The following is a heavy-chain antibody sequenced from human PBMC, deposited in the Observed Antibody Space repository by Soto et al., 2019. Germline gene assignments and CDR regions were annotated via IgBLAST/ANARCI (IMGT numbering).Heavy chain of an antibody. V-gene: IGHV4-39*01. CDR3: ARHNLCRVPRYSSSWYCYMDV. CDR2: IYYSGST. Sequence: SETLSLTCTVSGGSISSSSYYWGWIRQPPGKGLEWIGSIYYSGSTYYNPSLKSRVTISVDTSKNQFSLKLSSVTAADTAVYYCARHNLCRVPRYSSSWYCYMDVWGKGTTVTVSS. J-gene: IGHJ6*03. CDR1: GGSISSSSYY. D-gene: IGHD6-13*01.